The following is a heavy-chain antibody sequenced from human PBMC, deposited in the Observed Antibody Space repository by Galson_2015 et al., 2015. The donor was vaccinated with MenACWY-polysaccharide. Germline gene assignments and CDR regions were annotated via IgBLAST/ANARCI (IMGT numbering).Heavy chain of an antibody. CDR2: ISGRGGST. CDR3: AKERTTVDI. CDR1: GFTFSSYG. Sequence: LRLSCAASGFTFSSYGMSWVRQAPGKGLEWVSGISGRGGSTYYADSVKGRFTISRDNSKNTLYLQMNSLKADDTAVYYCAKERTTVDIWGQGTMVTVSS. V-gene: IGHV3-23*01. D-gene: IGHD4-17*01. J-gene: IGHJ3*02.